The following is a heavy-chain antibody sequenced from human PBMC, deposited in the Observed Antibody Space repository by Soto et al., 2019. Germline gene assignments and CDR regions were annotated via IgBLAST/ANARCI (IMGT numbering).Heavy chain of an antibody. D-gene: IGHD3-22*01. V-gene: IGHV4-4*07. CDR3: ARDMDFYDSGLDY. J-gene: IGHJ4*02. CDR1: GFVFSRYF. Sequence: CLLYTLSGFVFSRYFLIWVRRPAGKGLEWIGRIYTSGSTNYNPSLNSRVTMSVDTSKNQFSLKLSSVASADADVYYCARDMDFYDSGLDYWGQG. CDR2: IYTSGST.